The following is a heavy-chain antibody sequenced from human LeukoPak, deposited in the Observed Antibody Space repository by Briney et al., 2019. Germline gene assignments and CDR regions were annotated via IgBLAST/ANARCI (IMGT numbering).Heavy chain of an antibody. CDR3: AKDQNDYGDQDAFDV. D-gene: IGHD4-17*01. CDR2: IWYDGNNK. CDR1: GITFSSYA. J-gene: IGHJ3*01. V-gene: IGHV3-30*02. Sequence: GGSLRLSCAASGITFSSYAMSWVRQAPGKGLEWVAFIWYDGNNKYYADSVKGRFTVSRVNSKNTLFLQMNSLRADDKAVYYCAKDQNDYGDQDAFDVWGQGTMVTVSS.